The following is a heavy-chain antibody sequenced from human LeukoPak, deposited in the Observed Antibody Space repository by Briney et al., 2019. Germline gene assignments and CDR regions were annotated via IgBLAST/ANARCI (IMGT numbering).Heavy chain of an antibody. V-gene: IGHV1-2*02. CDR1: GFPFTDYC. J-gene: IGHJ4*02. CDR2: INPNSGGT. Sequence: GASVKVSCKASGFPFTDYCIHWVRQAPGQGLEWMGWINPNSGGTNYAQKFQGRVTMTRDTSISTSYMELSRLRSDDTAVYYCARAWLRLNPYFDYWGQGTLVTVSS. D-gene: IGHD5-12*01. CDR3: ARAWLRLNPYFDY.